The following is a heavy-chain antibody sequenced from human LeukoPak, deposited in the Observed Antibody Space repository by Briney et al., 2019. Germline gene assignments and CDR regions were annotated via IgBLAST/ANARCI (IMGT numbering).Heavy chain of an antibody. V-gene: IGHV3-21*01. CDR1: GFTFSSYS. CDR2: ISSSSSYI. Sequence: GGSLRLSCAASGFTFSSYSMNWVRQAPGKGMEWVSSISSSSSYIYYADSVKGRFTISRDNAKNSLYLQMNSLRAEDTAVYYCASEDYDSSGYLDYWGQGTLVTVSS. D-gene: IGHD3-22*01. J-gene: IGHJ4*02. CDR3: ASEDYDSSGYLDY.